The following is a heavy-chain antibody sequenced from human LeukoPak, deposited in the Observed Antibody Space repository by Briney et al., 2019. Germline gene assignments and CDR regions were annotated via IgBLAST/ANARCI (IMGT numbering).Heavy chain of an antibody. CDR3: ARVRRLNTMVRSTFYYFYYMDV. Sequence: PSETLSLTCTVSGGSISSGSYYWSWIRQPAGKGLEWIGRIYTSGSTNYNPSLKSRVTISVDTSKNQFSLKLSSVTAADTAVYYCARVRRLNTMVRSTFYYFYYMDVWGKGTTVTVSS. CDR2: IYTSGST. V-gene: IGHV4-61*02. J-gene: IGHJ6*03. D-gene: IGHD3-10*01. CDR1: GGSISSGSYY.